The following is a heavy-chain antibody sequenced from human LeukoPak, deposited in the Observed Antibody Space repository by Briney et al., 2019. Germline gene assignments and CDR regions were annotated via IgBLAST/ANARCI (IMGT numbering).Heavy chain of an antibody. J-gene: IGHJ4*02. CDR2: IRSKAYGGTT. D-gene: IGHD3-22*01. CDR1: GFTFGDYA. Sequence: NPGGSLRLSCTASGFTFGDYAMSWFRQAPGKGLEWVGFIRSKAYGGTTEYAASVKGRFTISRDDSKSIAYLQMSSLKTEDTAVYYCTRAPGYYYDSSGYQHFDYWGQGTLVTVS. V-gene: IGHV3-49*05. CDR3: TRAPGYYYDSSGYQHFDY.